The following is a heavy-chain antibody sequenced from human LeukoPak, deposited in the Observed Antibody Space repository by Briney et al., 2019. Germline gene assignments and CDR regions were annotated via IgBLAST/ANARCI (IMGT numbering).Heavy chain of an antibody. CDR3: AKDHSIAASGAFDI. Sequence: GGSLRLSCAASGFTFSSYSMNWVRQAPGKGLEWVSYISSSSSTIYYADSVKGRFTISRDNAKNSLYLQMNSLRVEDTAVYYCAKDHSIAASGAFDIWGQGTMVTVSS. CDR1: GFTFSSYS. CDR2: ISSSSSTI. V-gene: IGHV3-48*04. J-gene: IGHJ3*02. D-gene: IGHD6-13*01.